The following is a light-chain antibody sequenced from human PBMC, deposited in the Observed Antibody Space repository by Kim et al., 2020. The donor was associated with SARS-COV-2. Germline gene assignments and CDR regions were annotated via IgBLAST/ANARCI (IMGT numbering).Light chain of an antibody. CDR2: EVS. CDR3: CSYVV. CDR1: SSDVWSYNL. V-gene: IGLV2-23*02. J-gene: IGLJ2*01. Sequence: VSGSPGQSFTISCTGTSSDVWSYNLVSWYQQHPGKAPKLMIYEVSKRPSGVSNRFSGSKSGNTASLTISGLQAEDEADYYCCSYVVFGGGTQLTVL.